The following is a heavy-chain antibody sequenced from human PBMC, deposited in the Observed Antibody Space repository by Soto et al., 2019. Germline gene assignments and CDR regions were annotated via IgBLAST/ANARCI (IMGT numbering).Heavy chain of an antibody. CDR1: GFSFSDYY. J-gene: IGHJ4*02. V-gene: IGHV3-72*01. Sequence: EVQLVESGGGLVQPGGSLRLSCAASGFSFSDYYINWVRQAPGKGLEWVGRTRNKASSYTTDYAAFVKGRFTISRDDSKTLIYLQINSLKTEDTAVYYCAREGSSSGPDYEYWGQGTLVTVSS. D-gene: IGHD3-22*01. CDR2: TRNKASSYTT. CDR3: AREGSSSGPDYEY.